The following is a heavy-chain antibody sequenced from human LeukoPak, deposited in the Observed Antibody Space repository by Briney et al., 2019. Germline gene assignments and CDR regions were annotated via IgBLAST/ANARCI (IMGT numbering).Heavy chain of an antibody. CDR1: GGSISSGSYY. V-gene: IGHV4-61*02. CDR3: ARLYYYYYMDV. Sequence: SETLSLTCTVSGGSISSGSYYWSWIRQPAGKGLEWIGRIYTSGSTNYNPSLKSRVTISVDTSKNQFSLKLSSVTAADTAVYYCARLYYYYYMDVWGKGTTVTVSS. J-gene: IGHJ6*03. CDR2: IYTSGST.